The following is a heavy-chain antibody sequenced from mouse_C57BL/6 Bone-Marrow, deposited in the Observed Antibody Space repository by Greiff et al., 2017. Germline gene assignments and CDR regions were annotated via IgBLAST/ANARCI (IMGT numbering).Heavy chain of an antibody. V-gene: IGHV1-69*01. D-gene: IGHD4-1*01. CDR3: ARAWDGY. Sequence: VQLQQPGAELVMPGASVKLSCKASGYTFTSYWMPWVQQSPGQGLEWIGEIDPSDSYTNYTQNVKGKSTLTVDKSSSTAYMQLSSLTSEDSAIYYCARAWDGYWGQGTTLTVSS. J-gene: IGHJ2*01. CDR1: GYTFTSYW. CDR2: IDPSDSYT.